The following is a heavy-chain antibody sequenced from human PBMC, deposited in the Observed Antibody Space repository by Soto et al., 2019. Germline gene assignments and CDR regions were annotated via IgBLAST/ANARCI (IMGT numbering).Heavy chain of an antibody. CDR1: GFTVRSYG. Sequence: GGSLRLSCAASGFTVRSYGMHWVRQAPGKGLEWVAVISYDGSNKYYADSVKGRFTISRDNSKNTLYLQMNSLRAEDTAVYYCAKDPGYSSGWYTEYYFDYWGQGTLVTVSS. V-gene: IGHV3-30*18. D-gene: IGHD6-19*01. CDR3: AKDPGYSSGWYTEYYFDY. J-gene: IGHJ4*02. CDR2: ISYDGSNK.